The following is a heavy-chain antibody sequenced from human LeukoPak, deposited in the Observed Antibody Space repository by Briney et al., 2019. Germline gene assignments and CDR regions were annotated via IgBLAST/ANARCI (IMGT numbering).Heavy chain of an antibody. J-gene: IGHJ6*03. Sequence: ASVKVSCKASGYTFTSYYMHWVRQAPGQGLEWMGIINPSGGSTSYAQKFQGRVTMIRDTSTSTVYMELSSLRSEDTAVYYCARGVSYDFWSGYYPPLYYYYYMDVWGKGTTVTVSS. CDR2: INPSGGST. CDR1: GYTFTSYY. V-gene: IGHV1-46*01. D-gene: IGHD3-3*01. CDR3: ARGVSYDFWSGYYPPLYYYYYMDV.